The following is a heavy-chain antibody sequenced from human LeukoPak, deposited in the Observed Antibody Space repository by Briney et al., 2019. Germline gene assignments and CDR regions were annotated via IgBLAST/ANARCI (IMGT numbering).Heavy chain of an antibody. J-gene: IGHJ5*02. CDR3: ARASSCDSVTRYDPAWFGP. D-gene: IGHD3-22*01. CDR1: GGSLSGFY. V-gene: IGHV4-34*01. CDR2: INHSGST. Sequence: SETLSLTCAVYGGSLSGFYWSWIRQPPGKGLEWIGEINHSGSTNYNPSLKSRVTMSMDTSKKQLSLRVTSVTAADTAVYYCARASSCDSVTRYDPAWFGPWGQGTLVTVSS.